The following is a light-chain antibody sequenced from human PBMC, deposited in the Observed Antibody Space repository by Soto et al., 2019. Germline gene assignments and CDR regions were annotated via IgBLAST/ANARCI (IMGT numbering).Light chain of an antibody. CDR3: GTWDSGLSASWL. J-gene: IGLJ3*02. CDR1: TSNIGNNY. CDR2: ENN. Sequence: QSVLTQPPSVSAAPGQKVTISCSGSTSNIGNNYVSWYQHLPGTAPKLLIYENNKRPSGIPDRFSGSKFGTSATLGITGLQTGDEADYYCGTWDSGLSASWLFGGGTKLTVL. V-gene: IGLV1-51*02.